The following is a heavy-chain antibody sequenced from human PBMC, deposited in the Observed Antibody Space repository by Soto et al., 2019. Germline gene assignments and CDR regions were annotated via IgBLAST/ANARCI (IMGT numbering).Heavy chain of an antibody. CDR1: GFSLANYP. V-gene: IGHV3-48*02. CDR2: SSPRGDTI. Sequence: GGSLRLSCVASGFSLANYPMNWVRQTPGKGLEWISYSSPRGDTIYYADSVEGRFTISRDNARNSLSLHMSSLRDEDSALYYCAKGPHTNVGWPYYFESWGQGVPVTVSS. CDR3: AKGPHTNVGWPYYFES. D-gene: IGHD6-19*01. J-gene: IGHJ4*02.